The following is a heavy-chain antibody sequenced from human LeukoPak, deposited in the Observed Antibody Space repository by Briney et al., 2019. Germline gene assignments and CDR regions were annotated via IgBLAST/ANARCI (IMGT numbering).Heavy chain of an antibody. CDR3: ARAPPGDSHDY. J-gene: IGHJ4*02. V-gene: IGHV4-34*01. Sequence: SETLSLTCAVYGGSFSGYYWSWISQPPGKGLEWIGEINHSGSTNYNPSLKSRASISVDKSKNQFSLRLYSVTAADTAVYYCARAPPGDSHDYWGQGTLVTVSS. CDR1: GGSFSGYY. CDR2: INHSGST. D-gene: IGHD5-18*01.